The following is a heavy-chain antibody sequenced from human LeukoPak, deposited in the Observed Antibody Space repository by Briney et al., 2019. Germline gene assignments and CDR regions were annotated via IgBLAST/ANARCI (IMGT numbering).Heavy chain of an antibody. CDR3: AKGGIVVVPAAFFYY. Sequence: PGGSLRLSCSASGFTFSSYVMHWVRQAPGKGLEYVSTISTNGVSTYYADSVKGRFTISRDNSKNTLYLQMSSLRAEDTAVYYCAKGGIVVVPAAFFYYWGQGTLVTVSS. J-gene: IGHJ4*02. D-gene: IGHD2-2*01. CDR2: ISTNGVST. CDR1: GFTFSSYV. V-gene: IGHV3-64D*06.